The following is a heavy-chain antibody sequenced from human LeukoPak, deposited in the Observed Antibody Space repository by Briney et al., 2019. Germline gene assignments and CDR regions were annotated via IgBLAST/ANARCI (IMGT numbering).Heavy chain of an antibody. Sequence: PSETLSLTCTVSGGSISSYYWSWIRQPPGKGLEWIGYVFYSGSTSYNPSLKSRVTISVDTSKNQFSLKLSSVTAADTAVYYCARSGGGLITDYYYYMDVWGKGTTVTISS. V-gene: IGHV4-59*12. D-gene: IGHD1-14*01. CDR2: VFYSGST. CDR1: GGSISSYY. J-gene: IGHJ6*03. CDR3: ARSGGGLITDYYYYMDV.